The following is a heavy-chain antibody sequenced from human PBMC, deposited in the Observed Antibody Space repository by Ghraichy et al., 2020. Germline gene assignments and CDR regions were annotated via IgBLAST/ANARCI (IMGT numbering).Heavy chain of an antibody. Sequence: ASVKVSCKASGYTFTSYGISWVRQAPGQGLEWMGWISAYNGNTNYAQKLQGRVTMTTDTSTSTGYMELRSLRSDDTAVYYCARDPGGIAAAGPSDYWGQGTLVTVSS. V-gene: IGHV1-18*04. D-gene: IGHD6-13*01. CDR2: ISAYNGNT. J-gene: IGHJ4*02. CDR1: GYTFTSYG. CDR3: ARDPGGIAAAGPSDY.